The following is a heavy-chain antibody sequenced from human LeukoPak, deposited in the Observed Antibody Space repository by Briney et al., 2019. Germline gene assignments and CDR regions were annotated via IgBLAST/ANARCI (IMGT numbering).Heavy chain of an antibody. CDR3: AKAELLWFGELSFDY. Sequence: PGGSLRLSCAASGFTFSSYGMHWVRQAPGKGLEWVAVISYDGSNKYYADSVKGRFTISRDNSKNTLYLQMNSLRAEDTDVYYCAKAELLWFGELSFDYWGQGTLVTVSS. J-gene: IGHJ4*02. V-gene: IGHV3-30*18. D-gene: IGHD3-10*01. CDR1: GFTFSSYG. CDR2: ISYDGSNK.